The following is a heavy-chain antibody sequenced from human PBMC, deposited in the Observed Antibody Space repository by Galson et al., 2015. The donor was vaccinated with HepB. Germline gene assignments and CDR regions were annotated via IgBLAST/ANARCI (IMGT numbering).Heavy chain of an antibody. Sequence: QSGAEVKEPGESLKISCKVSGYRFTSSWIGWVRQMPGKGLEYMGIIHPADSDTRYSPSFQGQVIISADKTISTAYLQWSNLKASDTAIYYCARQNHCSGGSCYQFDYWGQGTLVTVSS. CDR3: ARQNHCSGGSCYQFDY. CDR1: GYRFTSSW. J-gene: IGHJ4*02. D-gene: IGHD2-15*01. CDR2: IHPADSDT. V-gene: IGHV5-51*03.